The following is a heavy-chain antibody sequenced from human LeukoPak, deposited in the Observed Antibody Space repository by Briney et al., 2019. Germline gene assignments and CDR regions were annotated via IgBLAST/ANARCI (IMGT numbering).Heavy chain of an antibody. CDR3: ARAGPAAAGIEYFDY. J-gene: IGHJ4*02. Sequence: ASVKVSCKASGYTFTSYDINWVRQATGQGLEWMGWMNPNSGNTGYAQKFPGRVTMTTNTSISTAYMELSRLRSADTAVYYCARAGPAAAGIEYFDYWGQGTLVTVSS. CDR2: MNPNSGNT. V-gene: IGHV1-8*01. CDR1: GYTFTSYD. D-gene: IGHD6-13*01.